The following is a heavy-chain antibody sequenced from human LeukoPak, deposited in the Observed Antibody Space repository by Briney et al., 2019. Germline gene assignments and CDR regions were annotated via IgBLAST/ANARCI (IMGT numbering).Heavy chain of an antibody. CDR3: ARDGGLWFYDY. CDR2: ISAYNGNT. V-gene: IGHV1-18*01. Sequence: ASVKVSCKASGYTFTSYGISWVRQAPGQGLEWMGWISAYNGNTNYAQKLQGRVTMTRDTSTSTVYMELSSLRSEDTAVYYCARDGGLWFYDYWGQGTLVTVSS. J-gene: IGHJ4*02. D-gene: IGHD3-10*01. CDR1: GYTFTSYG.